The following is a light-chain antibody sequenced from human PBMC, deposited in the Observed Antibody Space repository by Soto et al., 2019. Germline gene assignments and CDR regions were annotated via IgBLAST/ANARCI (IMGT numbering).Light chain of an antibody. CDR1: HRVAGY. Sequence: EIMMPQSPATLSVSQGERATLSCRASHRVAGYLAWYQQKPGQAPRLLIYDASTRATGIPARFSGSGSGTLFTLTISSLQSEDFAVYYCQQYNNWPLTFGGGTKVDI. V-gene: IGKV3-15*01. J-gene: IGKJ4*01. CDR3: QQYNNWPLT. CDR2: DAS.